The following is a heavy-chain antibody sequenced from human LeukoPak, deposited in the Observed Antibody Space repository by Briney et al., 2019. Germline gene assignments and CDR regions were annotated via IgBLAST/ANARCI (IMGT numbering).Heavy chain of an antibody. CDR2: INHSGST. CDR3: ARMPEKYYYDSSGYYSLRYFDL. Sequence: SETLSLTCAVYGGSFSGYYWSWIRQPPGKGLEWIGEINHSGSTNYNPSLKRRVTISVDTSKNKFSLKLSSVTAADTAVYYCARMPEKYYYDSSGYYSLRYFDLWGRGTLVTVSS. D-gene: IGHD3-22*01. J-gene: IGHJ2*01. CDR1: GGSFSGYY. V-gene: IGHV4-34*01.